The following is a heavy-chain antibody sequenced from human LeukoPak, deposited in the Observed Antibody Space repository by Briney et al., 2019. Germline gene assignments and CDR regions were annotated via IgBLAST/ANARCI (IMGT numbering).Heavy chain of an antibody. V-gene: IGHV1-2*02. Sequence: GASVKVSCKTSGSTFNDYYIHWVRQAPGQGLEWMGWLNPYSGGTNYAQKFQGRVTLTRDTSITTVYMDLSRLTSDDTAVYYCARALTRYSTAWYGHWGQGTLVTVSS. J-gene: IGHJ5*02. D-gene: IGHD5-12*01. CDR3: ARALTRYSTAWYGH. CDR1: GSTFNDYY. CDR2: LNPYSGGT.